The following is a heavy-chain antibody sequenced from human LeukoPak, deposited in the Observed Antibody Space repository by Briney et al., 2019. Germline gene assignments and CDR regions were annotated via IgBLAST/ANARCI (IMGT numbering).Heavy chain of an antibody. J-gene: IGHJ5*02. CDR3: ARDGLEYGGYPNWFDP. CDR1: GYTFTGYY. V-gene: IGHV1-2*02. Sequence: ASVKVSCKASGYTFTGYYMHWVRQAPGQGLEWMGWINPNSGGTNYAQKFQGRVTMTRDTSISTAYVELSRLRSDDTAVYYCARDGLEYGGYPNWFDPWGQGTLVTVSS. CDR2: INPNSGGT. D-gene: IGHD5-12*01.